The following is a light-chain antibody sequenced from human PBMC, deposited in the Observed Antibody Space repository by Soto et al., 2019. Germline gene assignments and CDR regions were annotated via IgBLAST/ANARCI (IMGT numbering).Light chain of an antibody. J-gene: IGLJ1*01. CDR1: SSDVGGYNY. CDR3: SSYTSSSPLGV. CDR2: DVS. Sequence: QPVLTQPASVSGSPGQSITISCTGTSSDVGGYNYVSWYQQHPGKAPKLMIYDVSNRPSGDSNCFSGSQSGNTASLPISGLQAEEYADYCCSSYTSSSPLGVFGTGTKVTVL. V-gene: IGLV2-14*01.